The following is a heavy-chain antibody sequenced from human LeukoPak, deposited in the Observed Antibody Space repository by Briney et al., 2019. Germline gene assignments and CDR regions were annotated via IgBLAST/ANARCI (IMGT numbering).Heavy chain of an antibody. CDR3: ARDHRGVVPGSRFFDP. CDR2: ISSSSSTI. D-gene: IGHD2-2*01. Sequence: PGGSLRLSCAASGFTFSSYSMNWVRQAPGKGLEWVSYISSSSSTIYYADSVKGRFTISRDNAKNSLYLQMNSLRAEDTAVYYCARDHRGVVPGSRFFDPWGQGTLVTVSS. J-gene: IGHJ5*02. V-gene: IGHV3-48*04. CDR1: GFTFSSYS.